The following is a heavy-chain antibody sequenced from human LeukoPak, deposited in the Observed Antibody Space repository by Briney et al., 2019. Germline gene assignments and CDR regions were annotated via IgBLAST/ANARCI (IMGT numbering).Heavy chain of an antibody. CDR3: ARRRFGEFDY. Sequence: SETLSLTCTVSGGSISSYYWSWIRQPPGKGLEWIGYIYYSGSTNYNPSLKSRVTISVDTSKNQFSLKLSSVTAADTAVYYCARRRFGEFDYWGQGTLVTVSS. D-gene: IGHD3-10*01. J-gene: IGHJ4*02. CDR1: GGSISSYY. V-gene: IGHV4-59*01. CDR2: IYYSGST.